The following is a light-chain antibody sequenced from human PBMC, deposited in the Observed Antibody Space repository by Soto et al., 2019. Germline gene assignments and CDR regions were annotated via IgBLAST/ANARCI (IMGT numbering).Light chain of an antibody. CDR2: AAS. J-gene: IGKJ1*01. Sequence: DIQLTQSPSSLSASVGDTVTITCRASQTVSRYLNWYQQKSSTAPKLLIYAASTLHTGVPSRFSGRGSGTDFTLTINNLQREDFADYFCQQTYSNLWTFGQGTKVEIK. V-gene: IGKV1-39*01. CDR1: QTVSRY. CDR3: QQTYSNLWT.